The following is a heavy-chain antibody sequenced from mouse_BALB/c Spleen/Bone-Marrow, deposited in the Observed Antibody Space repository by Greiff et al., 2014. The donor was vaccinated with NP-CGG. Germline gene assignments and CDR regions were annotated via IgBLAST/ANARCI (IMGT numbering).Heavy chain of an antibody. CDR2: IDPSDSYT. CDR3: ARGGDNYAWFPY. J-gene: IGHJ3*01. V-gene: IGHV1-69*02. Sequence: QVQLKESGAEFVKPGASVKLSCKASGYTFTTYWMHWVKQRPGQGLEWIGQIDPSDSYTNYSQKFKGKATLTVDKSSSTAYMQLSGLSSEDSAVYYCARGGDNYAWFPYWGQGTLVTVSA. CDR1: GYTFTTYW. D-gene: IGHD1-3*01.